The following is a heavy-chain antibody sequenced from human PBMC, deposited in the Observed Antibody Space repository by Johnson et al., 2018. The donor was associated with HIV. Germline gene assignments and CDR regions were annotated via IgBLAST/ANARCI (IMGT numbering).Heavy chain of an antibody. CDR1: GFTFSSYG. V-gene: IGHV3-30*18. Sequence: QVQLVESGGGVVQPGRSLRLSCAASGFTFSSYGMHWVRQAPGKGLEWVAVISYDGSNKYYADSVKGRFTISRDNSKNTLYLQMNSLRAEDTAVYYCAKGRDGAFDMWGQGTLVTVSS. J-gene: IGHJ3*02. CDR2: ISYDGSNK. D-gene: IGHD5-24*01. CDR3: AKGRDGAFDM.